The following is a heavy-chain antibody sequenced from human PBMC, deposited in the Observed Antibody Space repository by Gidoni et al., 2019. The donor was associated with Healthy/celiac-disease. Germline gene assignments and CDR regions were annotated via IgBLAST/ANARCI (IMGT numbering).Heavy chain of an antibody. J-gene: IGHJ5*02. CDR1: GFTFSSYA. CDR3: AKENTAMVEGRFDP. V-gene: IGHV3-23*01. Sequence: EVQLFASGGGLVQPGGSLRLSCAASGFTFSSYAMSWVRQAPGKGLEWASAISGSGGSTYYANSVKGRCTISRDNSKNTLYLQMNSLRAEDTAVYYCAKENTAMVEGRFDPWGQGTLVTVSS. D-gene: IGHD5-18*01. CDR2: ISGSGGST.